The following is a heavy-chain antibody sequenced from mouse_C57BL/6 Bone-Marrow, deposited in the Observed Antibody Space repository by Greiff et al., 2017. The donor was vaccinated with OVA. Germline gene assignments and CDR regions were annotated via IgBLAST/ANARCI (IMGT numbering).Heavy chain of an antibody. Sequence: EVKVEESGGGLVQPGGSMKLSCVASGFTFSNYWMNWVRQSPEKGLEWVAQIRLKSDNYATHYAESVKGRFTISRDDSKSSVYLQMNNLRAEDTGIYYCTDDDYPYWYFDVWGTGTTVTVSS. CDR1: GFTFSNYW. V-gene: IGHV6-3*01. CDR3: TDDDYPYWYFDV. CDR2: IRLKSDNYAT. D-gene: IGHD2-4*01. J-gene: IGHJ1*03.